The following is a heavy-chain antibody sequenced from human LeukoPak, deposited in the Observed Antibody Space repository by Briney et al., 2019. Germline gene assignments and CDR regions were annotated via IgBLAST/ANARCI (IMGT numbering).Heavy chain of an antibody. Sequence: GASVKVSCKASGYTFTSYDINWVRQATGQGLEWMGWMNPNSGNTGYAQKFQGRVTMTRNTSISTAYMELSSLRSEDTAVYYCARGGYCSSTSCYFYYYYGMDVWGQGTTVTVSS. V-gene: IGHV1-8*01. D-gene: IGHD2-2*01. CDR1: GYTFTSYD. J-gene: IGHJ6*02. CDR2: MNPNSGNT. CDR3: ARGGYCSSTSCYFYYYYGMDV.